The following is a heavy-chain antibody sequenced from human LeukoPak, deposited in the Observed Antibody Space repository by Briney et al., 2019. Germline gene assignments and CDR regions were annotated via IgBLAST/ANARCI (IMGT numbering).Heavy chain of an antibody. J-gene: IGHJ5*01. CDR3: ARLALWALDS. D-gene: IGHD5-18*01. V-gene: IGHV3-30*03. CDR1: GFTFSSYG. CDR2: ISYDGSNK. Sequence: GGSLRLSCAASGFTFSSYGMHWVRQAPGKGLEWVAVISYDGSNKYYADSVKGRFTISRDNSKNTLYLQMNSLRAEDTAEYYCARLALWALDSWGQGTLVTVSS.